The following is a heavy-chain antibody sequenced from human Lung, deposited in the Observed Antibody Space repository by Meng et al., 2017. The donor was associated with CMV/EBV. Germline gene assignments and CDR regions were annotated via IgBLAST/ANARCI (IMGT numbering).Heavy chain of an antibody. Sequence: GGSLRLXCAASGFMFSSYTMNWVRQAPGRGLEWVSSISSSSAYIFYADSVKGRFTISRDNAKNSLNLQMHSLRAEDTALYYCARGDYSGYDVPDYWGQGTXVTVSS. CDR3: ARGDYSGYDVPDY. V-gene: IGHV3-21*06. CDR2: ISSSSAYI. CDR1: GFMFSSYT. D-gene: IGHD5-12*01. J-gene: IGHJ4*02.